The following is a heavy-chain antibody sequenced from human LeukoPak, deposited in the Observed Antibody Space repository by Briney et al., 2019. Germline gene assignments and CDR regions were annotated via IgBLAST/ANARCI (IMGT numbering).Heavy chain of an antibody. Sequence: GGSLRLSCAASGSTFSSYAMSWVRQAPGKGLEWVSAISGSGGSTYYADSVKGRFTISRDNSKNTLYLQMNSLRAEDAAVYYCAKGRLRYCSSTSCSSFDYWGQGTLVTVSS. CDR1: GSTFSSYA. D-gene: IGHD2-2*01. CDR3: AKGRLRYCSSTSCSSFDY. J-gene: IGHJ4*02. CDR2: ISGSGGST. V-gene: IGHV3-23*01.